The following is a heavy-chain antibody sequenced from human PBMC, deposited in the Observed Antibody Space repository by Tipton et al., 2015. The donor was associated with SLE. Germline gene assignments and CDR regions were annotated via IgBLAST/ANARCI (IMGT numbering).Heavy chain of an antibody. V-gene: IGHV4-59*01. J-gene: IGHJ6*03. CDR3: ARATVGDMDV. D-gene: IGHD3-16*01. Sequence: TLSLTCTVSGGSISSYYWSWIRQPPGKGLEWIGYIYYSGSTNYNPSLKSRVTISVDTSKNQFSLKLSSVTAADTAVYYCARATVGDMDVWGKGTTVTVSS. CDR1: GGSISSYY. CDR2: IYYSGST.